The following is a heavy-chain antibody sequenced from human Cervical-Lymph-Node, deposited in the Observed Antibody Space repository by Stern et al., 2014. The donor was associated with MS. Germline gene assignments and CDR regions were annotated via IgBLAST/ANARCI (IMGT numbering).Heavy chain of an antibody. CDR2: ISKSGRTT. CDR3: ARLLYSSGWYYFDS. V-gene: IGHV3-11*01. Sequence: AQLVESGGGLVKPGGSLRISCAASGFCFSDYYMSWIRQAPGQGLELVSFISKSGRTTYYADSVKGRFTISRDNAKNSLYLQMNSLRAEDTAMFFCARLLYSSGWYYFDSWGQGALVTVSS. CDR1: GFCFSDYY. D-gene: IGHD6-19*01. J-gene: IGHJ4*02.